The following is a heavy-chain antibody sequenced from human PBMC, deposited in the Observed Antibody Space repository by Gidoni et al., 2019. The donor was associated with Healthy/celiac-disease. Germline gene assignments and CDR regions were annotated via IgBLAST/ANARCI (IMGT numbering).Heavy chain of an antibody. V-gene: IGHV4-39*01. J-gene: IGHJ4*02. Sequence: QLQLQESGPGLVKPSETLSLTCTVSGGSISSSSYYWGWLRQPPGKGLEWIGSIYYSGSTYYNPSLKSRVTISVDTSKNQFSLKLSSVTAADTAVYYCATGFVGRFDYWGQGTLVTVSS. CDR1: GGSISSSSYY. CDR2: IYYSGST. CDR3: ATGFVGRFDY. D-gene: IGHD3-10*01.